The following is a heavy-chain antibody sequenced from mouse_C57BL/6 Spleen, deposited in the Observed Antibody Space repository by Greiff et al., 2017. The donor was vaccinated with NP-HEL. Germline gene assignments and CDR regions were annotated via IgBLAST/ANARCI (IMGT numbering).Heavy chain of an antibody. J-gene: IGHJ4*01. D-gene: IGHD1-2*01. V-gene: IGHV1-42*01. Sequence: EVQLQQSGPELVKPGASVKISCKASGYSFTGYYMNWVKQSPEKSLEWIGEINPSTGGTTYNQKFKAKATLTVDKSSSTAYMQLKSLTSEDSAVYYCANYGPSYAMDYWGQGTSVTVSS. CDR1: GYSFTGYY. CDR3: ANYGPSYAMDY. CDR2: INPSTGGT.